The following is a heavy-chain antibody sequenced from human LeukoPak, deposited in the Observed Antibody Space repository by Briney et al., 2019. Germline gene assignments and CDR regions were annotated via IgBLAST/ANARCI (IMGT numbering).Heavy chain of an antibody. CDR2: IHHRGST. Sequence: PSETLSLTCAVYGGSFSGYYWSWIRQPPGKGLEWIGEIHHRGSTNYNPSLKSRVTISVDTSKNQFSLKLSSVTAADTAVYYCARGLIYYDSTYYMDVWGKGTTVTVSS. V-gene: IGHV4-34*01. CDR3: ARGLIYYDSTYYMDV. CDR1: GGSFSGYY. J-gene: IGHJ6*03. D-gene: IGHD3-22*01.